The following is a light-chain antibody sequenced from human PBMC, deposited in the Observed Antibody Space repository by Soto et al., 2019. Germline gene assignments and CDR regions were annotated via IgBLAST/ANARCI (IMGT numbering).Light chain of an antibody. CDR3: QQYNNWPTWT. J-gene: IGKJ1*01. V-gene: IGKV3-15*01. Sequence: EIVMTQSPATLSVSPGERATLSCRASQSVSSNLAWYQQKPGQAPRLLIYGASTRATGIPARFSGSGSGTYFTHTISSLQSEDFAVYYCQQYNNWPTWTFGQGTKVEIK. CDR2: GAS. CDR1: QSVSSN.